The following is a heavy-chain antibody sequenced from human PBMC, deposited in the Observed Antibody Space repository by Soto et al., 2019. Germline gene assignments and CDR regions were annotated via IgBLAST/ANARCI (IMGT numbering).Heavy chain of an antibody. D-gene: IGHD6-13*01. Sequence: QRHLVESGGGVVQPGRSLRLSCAASGFSFSSYGMHWIRQAPGKGLEWVAVISHDGAFKDYAYSVKGRFTISRDNSENTLFLEMNSLGPSDTAVYYCAKDYGPKAPYPYSNTHTDFWGQGTRVTVSS. CDR1: GFSFSSYG. CDR3: AKDYGPKAPYPYSNTHTDF. J-gene: IGHJ4*02. CDR2: ISHDGAFK. V-gene: IGHV3-30*18.